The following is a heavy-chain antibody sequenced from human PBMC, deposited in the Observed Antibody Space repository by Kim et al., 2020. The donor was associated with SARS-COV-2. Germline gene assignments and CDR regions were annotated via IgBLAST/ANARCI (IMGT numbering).Heavy chain of an antibody. Sequence: GGSLRLSCAASGFTFSSYSMNWVRQAPGKGLEWVSYISSSSSTIYYADSVKGRFTISRDNAKNSLYLQMNSLRDEDTAVYYCARDTSYGSGSYIYYYYGMDVWGQGTTVTVSS. V-gene: IGHV3-48*02. CDR3: ARDTSYGSGSYIYYYYGMDV. CDR2: ISSSSSTI. D-gene: IGHD3-10*01. J-gene: IGHJ6*02. CDR1: GFTFSSYS.